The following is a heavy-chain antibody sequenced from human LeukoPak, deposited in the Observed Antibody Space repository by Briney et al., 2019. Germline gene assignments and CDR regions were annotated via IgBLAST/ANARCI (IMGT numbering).Heavy chain of an antibody. V-gene: IGHV4-59*01. Sequence: SETLSLTCTVSGGSISSYYWSWIRQPPGKGLEWIGYIYYSGSTNYNPSLKSRVTISVDTSKNQFSLKLSSVTAADTAVYYCARGRGSGSYYTSYYYYYMDVWGKGTTVTVSS. CDR3: ARGRGSGSYYTSYYYYYMDV. CDR1: GGSISSYY. J-gene: IGHJ6*03. D-gene: IGHD3-10*01. CDR2: IYYSGST.